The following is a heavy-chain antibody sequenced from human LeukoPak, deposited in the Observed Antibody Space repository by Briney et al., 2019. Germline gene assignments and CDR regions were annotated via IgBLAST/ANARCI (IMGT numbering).Heavy chain of an antibody. D-gene: IGHD2-2*01. CDR3: ARDSSSHYYFDY. J-gene: IGHJ4*02. CDR2: IYSGGTT. CDR1: GFIVSSNH. V-gene: IGHV3-53*01. Sequence: GGSLRLSCVASGFIVSSNHMNWVRQAPGKGLEWVSIIYSGGTTHYGDSVKGRFSISRDNSQNTLYPQMNSLRAEDTAVYYCARDSSSHYYFDYWGQGTLVTVSS.